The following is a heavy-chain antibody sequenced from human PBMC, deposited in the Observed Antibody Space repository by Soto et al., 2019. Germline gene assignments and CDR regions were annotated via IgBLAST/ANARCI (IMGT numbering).Heavy chain of an antibody. J-gene: IGHJ4*02. CDR2: LYYSGST. D-gene: IGHD2-21*02. CDR3: ARAPTALLSFEDY. Sequence: TSEPLSLTCTVSGGSVNTDNYDRTWIRQPPGRRLEWIGSLYYSGSTNYNPSLKSRVTISVDTSENQFSLNLSSVTAAATAVYFCARAPTALLSFEDYWGQGTLVTVSS. CDR1: GGSVNTDNYD. V-gene: IGHV4-61*01.